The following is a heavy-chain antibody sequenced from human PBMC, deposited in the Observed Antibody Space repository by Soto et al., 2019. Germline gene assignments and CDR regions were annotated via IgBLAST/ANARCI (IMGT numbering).Heavy chain of an antibody. V-gene: IGHV3-23*01. CDR3: SKDIGGGSRAFDH. Sequence: EVQLLESGGGLVQPGGSLRLSCAASGFTFSNYAMNWVRQAPGKGLEWVSRISASGHSPDYADSVKGRFTISRDNSKSTLFVQMKSLRLEDPAVYFCSKDIGGGSRAFDHWGQGIRVSVSS. CDR1: GFTFSNYA. CDR2: ISASGHSP. J-gene: IGHJ5*02. D-gene: IGHD3-16*01.